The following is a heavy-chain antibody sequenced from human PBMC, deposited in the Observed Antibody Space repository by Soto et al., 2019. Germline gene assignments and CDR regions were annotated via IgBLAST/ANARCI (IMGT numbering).Heavy chain of an antibody. J-gene: IGHJ3*02. Sequence: QVQLQESGPGLLKPSQTLSLTCSVSGGSVSSDNYYWTWIRQHPARGLEWIGYIFHSGKTYYSPSLQSRLSISLDTSQNQFSLNLTSGTAADTAVYYCARARGESTSYYFAPRYDAFEIWGRGTMVTVSS. CDR2: IFHSGKT. CDR3: ARARGESTSYYFAPRYDAFEI. V-gene: IGHV4-31*03. D-gene: IGHD3-22*01. CDR1: GGSVSSDNYY.